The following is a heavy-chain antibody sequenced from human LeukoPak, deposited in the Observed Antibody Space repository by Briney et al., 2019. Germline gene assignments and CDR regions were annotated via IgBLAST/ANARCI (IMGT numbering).Heavy chain of an antibody. D-gene: IGHD3-10*01. CDR2: LYYSGNT. CDR1: GGSISSYY. J-gene: IGHJ5*02. CDR3: ARHYGP. Sequence: SETLSLTCTVSGGSISSYYWHWIRQPPGKGLEWIGYLYYSGNTYYNPSLKSRVTISVDTSKNQFSLKLNSVTAADTAVYYCARHYGPWGQGTLVTVSS. V-gene: IGHV4-59*08.